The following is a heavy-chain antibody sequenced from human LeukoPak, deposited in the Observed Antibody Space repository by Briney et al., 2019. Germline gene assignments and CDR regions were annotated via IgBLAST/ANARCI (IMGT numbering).Heavy chain of an antibody. V-gene: IGHV3-74*01. D-gene: IGHD7-27*01. Sequence: GGSLRLSCAASGFTFSSYWTHWVRQAPGKGLVWVSRINSDGSSTSYADSVKGRFTISSDNAKNPLYLQMNSLRAEDTAVYYCARDVNWVTPLDYWGQGTLVTVSS. CDR2: INSDGSST. CDR1: GFTFSSYW. CDR3: ARDVNWVTPLDY. J-gene: IGHJ4*02.